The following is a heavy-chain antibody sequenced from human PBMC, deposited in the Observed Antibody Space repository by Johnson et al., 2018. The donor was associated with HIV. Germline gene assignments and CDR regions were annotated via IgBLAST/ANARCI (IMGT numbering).Heavy chain of an antibody. J-gene: IGHJ3*02. Sequence: QVQLVESGGGVVQPGRSLRLSCAASGFTFSSNPMHCVRQAPGKGLEWVAVMSYDGINKYYADSVKGRFTISRDSSKNTLYLQMNSLRAEDTAAYYCARELSHDAFDIWGQGTMVTISS. CDR3: ARELSHDAFDI. CDR1: GFTFSSNP. D-gene: IGHD3-3*02. CDR2: MSYDGINK. V-gene: IGHV3-30-3*01.